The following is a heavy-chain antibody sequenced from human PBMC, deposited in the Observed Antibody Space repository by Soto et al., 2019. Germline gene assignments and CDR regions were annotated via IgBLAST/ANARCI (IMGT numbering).Heavy chain of an antibody. CDR1: GASVSSSGYY. CDR2: IYYSGST. J-gene: IGHJ5*02. CDR3: ARFHRNDILTGHRWFDP. V-gene: IGHV4-31*03. D-gene: IGHD3-9*01. Sequence: SETLSLTCTVSGASVSSSGYYWTCIRQHPGKGLEWIGYIYYSGSTYYNPSLKSRVTISVDTPKNQFSLKLSSVTAADTAVYYCARFHRNDILTGHRWFDPWGQGTLVTVSS.